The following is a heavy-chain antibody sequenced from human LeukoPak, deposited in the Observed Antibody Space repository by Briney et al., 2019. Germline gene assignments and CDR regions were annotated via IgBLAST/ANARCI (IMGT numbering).Heavy chain of an antibody. D-gene: IGHD3-9*01. CDR2: ISSSSSYI. CDR3: ARGLDYDILSVPYGMDV. J-gene: IGHJ6*02. CDR1: GFTFSSYS. V-gene: IGHV3-21*01. Sequence: PGGSLRLSCAASGFTFSSYSMNWVRQAPGKGLEWVSSISSSSSYIYYADSVKGRFTISRDNAKNSLYLQMNSLRAEDTAVYYCARGLDYDILSVPYGMDVWGQGTTVTVSS.